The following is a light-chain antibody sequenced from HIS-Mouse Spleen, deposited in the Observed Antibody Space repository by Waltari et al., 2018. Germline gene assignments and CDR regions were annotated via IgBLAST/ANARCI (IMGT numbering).Light chain of an antibody. CDR1: QSVFYSSNNKNY. CDR2: WAC. Sequence: DIVMTQSPDSLAVSLGERATINCKSSQSVFYSSNNKNYLAWYQQKPGQPPKLLIYWACTREAGVPGRFSGGGSGTDFTLTISSLQAEDVAVYYCQQYYSTLTFGGGTKVEIK. J-gene: IGKJ4*01. V-gene: IGKV4-1*01. CDR3: QQYYSTLT.